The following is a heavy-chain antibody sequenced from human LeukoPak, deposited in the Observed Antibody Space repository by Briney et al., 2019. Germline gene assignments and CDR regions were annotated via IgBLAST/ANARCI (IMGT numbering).Heavy chain of an antibody. D-gene: IGHD3-22*01. V-gene: IGHV3-21*01. J-gene: IGHJ4*02. CDR1: GFTFSSYT. CDR2: ISSSSNYI. CDR3: ARGLTYYYDSSGFAY. Sequence: GGSLRLSCAASGFTFSSYTINWVRQPPGKGLEWVSSISSSSNYIYYADSVKGRFTISRDNAKNSLYLQMNSLRAEDTVVYYCARGLTYYYDSSGFAYWGQGTLVTVSS.